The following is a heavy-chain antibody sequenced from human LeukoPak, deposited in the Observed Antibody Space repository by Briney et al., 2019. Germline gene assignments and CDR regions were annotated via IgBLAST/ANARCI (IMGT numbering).Heavy chain of an antibody. CDR1: GFTFSSYA. Sequence: EGSLRLSCAASGFTFSSYAMHWVRQAPGKGLEWVAVISYDGSNKYYADSVKGRFTISRDNSKNTLYVQMNSLRAEDTAVYYCARDVLTYGSYFDYWGQGTLVTVSS. J-gene: IGHJ4*02. CDR3: ARDVLTYGSYFDY. V-gene: IGHV3-30-3*01. CDR2: ISYDGSNK. D-gene: IGHD3-10*01.